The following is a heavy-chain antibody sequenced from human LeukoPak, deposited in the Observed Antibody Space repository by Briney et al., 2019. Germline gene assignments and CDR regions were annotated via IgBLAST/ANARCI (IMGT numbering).Heavy chain of an antibody. CDR3: ARGRVKYSSSSVFDY. D-gene: IGHD6-6*01. J-gene: IGHJ4*02. CDR1: GYTFTGYY. CDR2: INPNSGGT. Sequence: ASVKVSCKASGYTFTGYYMHWVRQAPGQGLEWMGWINPNSGGTNYAQKFQGRVTMTRDTSISTAYMELSRLRSDDTAVYYCARGRVKYSSSSVFDYWGQGTLVTVSS. V-gene: IGHV1-2*02.